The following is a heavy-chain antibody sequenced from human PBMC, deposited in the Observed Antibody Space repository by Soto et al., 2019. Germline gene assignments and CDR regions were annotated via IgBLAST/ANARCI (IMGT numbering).Heavy chain of an antibody. CDR1: GFSLSTSGVG. CDR2: IYWDDDK. V-gene: IGHV2-5*02. Sequence: QITLKESGPTLVKPTQTLTLTCSFSGFSLSTSGVGVGWIRQPPGKALEWLALIYWDDDKRYSPSLKSRLTTPKDTTKNQVVLTMTNMDPVDTATYYCAHGPWDCGSISCYCYFDYWGQGTLVTVSS. D-gene: IGHD2-2*01. J-gene: IGHJ4*02. CDR3: AHGPWDCGSISCYCYFDY.